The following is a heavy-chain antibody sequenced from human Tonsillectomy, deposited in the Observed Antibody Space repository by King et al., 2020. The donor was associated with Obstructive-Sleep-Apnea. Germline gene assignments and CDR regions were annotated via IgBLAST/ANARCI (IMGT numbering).Heavy chain of an antibody. D-gene: IGHD6-19*01. CDR3: ARGALAGFYDAFDI. Sequence: VQLVESGAEVKKPGASVKVSCKASGYTFIGYFMHWVRQAPGQGLEWMGWINPNSGGTNYAQMFQGRVTMTWDTSISTAYMELRRLRSDDTAVYYCARGALAGFYDAFDIWGQGTMVTVSS. CDR1: GYTFIGYF. V-gene: IGHV1-2*02. CDR2: INPNSGGT. J-gene: IGHJ3*02.